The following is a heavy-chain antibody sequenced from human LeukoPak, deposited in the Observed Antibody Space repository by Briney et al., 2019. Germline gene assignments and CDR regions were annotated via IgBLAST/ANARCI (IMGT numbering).Heavy chain of an antibody. J-gene: IGHJ6*03. Sequence: PSETLSLTCTVSGGSISSYYWSWIRQPPGKGLEWIGYIYYSGSTNYNPSLKSRVTISVDTSKNQFSLKLSSVTAAYTAVYYWASRTGQKRDGYNYPYYYYYMDVWGKGTTVTVSS. D-gene: IGHD5-24*01. CDR1: GGSISSYY. CDR3: ASRTGQKRDGYNYPYYYYYMDV. CDR2: IYYSGST. V-gene: IGHV4-59*01.